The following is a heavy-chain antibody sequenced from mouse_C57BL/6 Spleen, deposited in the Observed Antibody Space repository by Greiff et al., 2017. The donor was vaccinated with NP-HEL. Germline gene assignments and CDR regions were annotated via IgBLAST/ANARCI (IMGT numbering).Heavy chain of an antibody. CDR2: IYPGDGDT. J-gene: IGHJ4*01. CDR3: ARSYYYGSYYYAMDY. V-gene: IGHV1-80*01. CDR1: GYAFSSYW. Sequence: QVQLQQSGAELVKPGASVKISCKASGYAFSSYWMNWVKQRPGKGLEWIGQIYPGDGDTNYNGKFKGKATLTADKSSSTAYMQLSSLTSEDSAVYFCARSYYYGSYYYAMDYWGQGTSVTVSS. D-gene: IGHD1-1*01.